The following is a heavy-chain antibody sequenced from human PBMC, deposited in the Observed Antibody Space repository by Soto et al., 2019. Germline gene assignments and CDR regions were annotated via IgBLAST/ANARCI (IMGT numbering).Heavy chain of an antibody. CDR1: GYTFTSYY. Sequence: ASVKVSCKASGYTFTSYYMHWVRQAPGQGLEWMGIINPSGGSTSYAQKFQGRVAMTRDTSTSTVYMELSSLRSEDTAVYYCARGLGHCSGGSCYAARRERIYYYGMDVWGQGXTVTVYS. CDR3: ARGLGHCSGGSCYAARRERIYYYGMDV. V-gene: IGHV1-46*01. CDR2: INPSGGST. D-gene: IGHD2-15*01. J-gene: IGHJ6*02.